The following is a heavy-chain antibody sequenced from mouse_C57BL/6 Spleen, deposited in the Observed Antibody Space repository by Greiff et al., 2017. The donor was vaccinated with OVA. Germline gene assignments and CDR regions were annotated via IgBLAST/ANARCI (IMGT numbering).Heavy chain of an antibody. V-gene: IGHV5-6*01. D-gene: IGHD2-1*01. CDR3: ARQGGNSYFDY. J-gene: IGHJ2*01. Sequence: EVNLVESGGDLVKPGGSLKLSCAASGFTFSSYGMSWVRQTPDKRLEWVATISSGGSYTYYPDSVKGRFTISRDNAKNTLYLQMSSLKSEDTAMYYCARQGGNSYFDYWGQGTTLTVSS. CDR2: ISSGGSYT. CDR1: GFTFSSYG.